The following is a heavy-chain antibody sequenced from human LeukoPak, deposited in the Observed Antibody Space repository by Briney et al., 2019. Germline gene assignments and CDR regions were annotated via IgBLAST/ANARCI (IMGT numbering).Heavy chain of an antibody. CDR3: ARGHRGYSYGPPGVY. V-gene: IGHV3-53*01. CDR1: GFIISDNY. CDR2: LYADGFR. J-gene: IGHJ4*02. D-gene: IGHD5-18*01. Sequence: PGESLRLSCAASGFIISDNYMSWFRQSPGKGLEWVALLYADGFRKYSDSVMGRFTISRDNSKNTLYLQMNSLRAADTAVYYCARGHRGYSYGPPGVYWGQGTLVTVSS.